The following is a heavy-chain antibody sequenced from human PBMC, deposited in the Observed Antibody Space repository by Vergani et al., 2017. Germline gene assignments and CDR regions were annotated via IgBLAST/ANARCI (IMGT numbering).Heavy chain of an antibody. D-gene: IGHD3-3*02. CDR3: ARGRKHFFEAPYDV. CDR1: GVSFKTYF. CDR2: VDHSDRP. J-gene: IGHJ4*02. Sequence: QVQLQQWGATVLKPSETLSLTRAVYGVSFKTYFWNWIRQSPDKGLEWIGEVDHSDRPYYNPSLRGRVTISVDTSKNQISLRLHSVDVADSAIYYCARGRKHFFEAPYDVWGQGSPVTVSS. V-gene: IGHV4-34*02.